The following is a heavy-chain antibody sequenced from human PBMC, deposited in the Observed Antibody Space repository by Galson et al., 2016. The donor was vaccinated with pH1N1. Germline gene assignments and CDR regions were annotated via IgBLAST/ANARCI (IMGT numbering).Heavy chain of an antibody. D-gene: IGHD1/OR15-1a*01. Sequence: SLRLSCAASGLTFRNHVMSWVRQVPGKGLEWVAVITASADATFYGDSVKGRFFISRDNYRSTLSLQMNSLRSDVTAIYYCVTRRPTTTPGVIDYWGQGTLVTVS. CDR2: ITASADAT. CDR1: GLTFRNHV. J-gene: IGHJ4*02. CDR3: VTRRPTTTPGVIDY. V-gene: IGHV3-23*01.